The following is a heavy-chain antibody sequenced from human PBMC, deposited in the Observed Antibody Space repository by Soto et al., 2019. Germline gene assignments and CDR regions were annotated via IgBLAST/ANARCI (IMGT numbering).Heavy chain of an antibody. J-gene: IGHJ3*02. V-gene: IGHV4-59*01. Sequence: QVQLQESGPGLVKPSETLSLTCTVSGGSISSYYWSWVRQPPGKGLEWIGYIYNSGSTIYNPSLKRRVTISVDTSKNQFSLKLSSVTAADTAVYYCARDGSGRPETIWGQGTMVTVSS. CDR2: IYNSGST. CDR3: ARDGSGRPETI. D-gene: IGHD3-10*01. CDR1: GGSISSYY.